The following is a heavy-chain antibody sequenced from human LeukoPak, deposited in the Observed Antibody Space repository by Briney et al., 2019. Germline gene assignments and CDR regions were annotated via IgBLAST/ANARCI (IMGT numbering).Heavy chain of an antibody. Sequence: SETLSLTCAVYGGSFSGFYWSWIRQPPGKGLEWIGEINHSGSTNYNPSLKSRVTISVDTSKNQFSLNLSSVTAADTAVYYCARILGYCSSTSCYRLGRWFDPWGQGTLVTVSS. CDR2: INHSGST. D-gene: IGHD2-2*01. CDR3: ARILGYCSSTSCYRLGRWFDP. J-gene: IGHJ5*02. V-gene: IGHV4-34*01. CDR1: GGSFSGFY.